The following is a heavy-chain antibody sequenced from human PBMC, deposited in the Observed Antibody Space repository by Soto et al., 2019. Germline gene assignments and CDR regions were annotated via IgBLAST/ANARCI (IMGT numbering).Heavy chain of an antibody. CDR2: IIPIFGTA. V-gene: IGHV1-69*13. CDR1: GGTFSSYA. J-gene: IGHJ6*02. Sequence: SVKVSCKASGGTFSSYAISWVRQALGQGLEWMGGIIPIFGTANYAQKFQGRVTITADESTSTAYMELSSLRSEDTAVYYCARGKQLEVYYGMDVWGQGTTVTVSS. D-gene: IGHD5-18*01. CDR3: ARGKQLEVYYGMDV.